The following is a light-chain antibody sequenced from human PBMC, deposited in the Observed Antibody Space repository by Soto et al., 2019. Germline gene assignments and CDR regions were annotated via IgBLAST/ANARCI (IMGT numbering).Light chain of an antibody. J-gene: IGKJ5*01. CDR3: QQYNNWPPT. CDR2: DAS. V-gene: IGKV3-11*01. Sequence: EIVLTQSPATLSLSPGEGATLSCRASQSVTSSLVWYQQKPGQAPRLLIYDASNRATGIPARFSGSGSGTDFTLTISSPQSEDFAVYYCQQYNNWPPTFGQGTRLEI. CDR1: QSVTSS.